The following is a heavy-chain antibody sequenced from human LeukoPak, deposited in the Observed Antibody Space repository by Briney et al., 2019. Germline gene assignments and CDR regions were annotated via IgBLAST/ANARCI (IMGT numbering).Heavy chain of an antibody. CDR1: GFTFSSYA. CDR2: ISGSGSST. CDR3: AKGGYGY. Sequence: GGSLRLSCAASGFTFSSYAMSWVRQAPGKGLEWVSGISGSGSSTFYADSVRGRSTISRDNSKNTLNLQVNSLRAEDTAVYYCAKGGYGYWGQGTLVTVPS. D-gene: IGHD2-15*01. J-gene: IGHJ4*02. V-gene: IGHV3-23*01.